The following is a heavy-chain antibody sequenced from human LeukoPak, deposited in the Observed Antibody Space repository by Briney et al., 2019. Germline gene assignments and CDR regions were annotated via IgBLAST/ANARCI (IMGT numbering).Heavy chain of an antibody. CDR1: GFTFSSYW. Sequence: GGSLRLSCAASGFTFSSYWMHWVRQAPGKGLVWVSRIDNDGSSTVYADSVKDRFTISRDNAKNTLNLQMNSLRAEDTAVYYCARAKNWGHRDAFDIWGQGTMVTVSS. CDR3: ARAKNWGHRDAFDI. CDR2: IDNDGSST. D-gene: IGHD7-27*01. J-gene: IGHJ3*02. V-gene: IGHV3-74*01.